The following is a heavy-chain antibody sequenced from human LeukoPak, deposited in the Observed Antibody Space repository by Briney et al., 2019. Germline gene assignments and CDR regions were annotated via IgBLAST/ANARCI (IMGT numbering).Heavy chain of an antibody. CDR3: ARLYDRRQYYDFWSGYYAKDYGMDV. J-gene: IGHJ6*02. CDR1: GGSSSGYY. D-gene: IGHD3-3*01. V-gene: IGHV4-34*01. Sequence: MPSETLSLTCAVYGGSSSGYYWSWIRQPPGKGLEWIGEINHSGSTNYNPSLKSRVTISVDTSKNQFSLKLSSVTAADTAVYYCARLYDRRQYYDFWSGYYAKDYGMDVWGQGTTVTVSS. CDR2: INHSGST.